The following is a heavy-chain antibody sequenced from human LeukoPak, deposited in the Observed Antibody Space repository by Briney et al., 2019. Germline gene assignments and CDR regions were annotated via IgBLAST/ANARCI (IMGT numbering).Heavy chain of an antibody. D-gene: IGHD6-13*01. CDR2: ISSSSTFM. Sequence: PGGSLRLSCAASGFTFGTYNMNWVRQAPGKGLEWVSSISSSSTFMYYADSVKGRFTISRDNAKNSLYLQMNSLRPEDTAVYYCAKYSSSSNYYYGMDVWGQGTTVTVSS. J-gene: IGHJ6*02. V-gene: IGHV3-21*01. CDR3: AKYSSSSNYYYGMDV. CDR1: GFTFGTYN.